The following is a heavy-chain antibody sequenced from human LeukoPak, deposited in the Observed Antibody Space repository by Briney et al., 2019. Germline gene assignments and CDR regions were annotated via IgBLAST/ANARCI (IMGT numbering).Heavy chain of an antibody. CDR1: GFTFGDYA. J-gene: IGHJ4*02. V-gene: IGHV3-49*04. CDR2: IRSKAYGGTT. D-gene: IGHD6-19*01. Sequence: GGSLRLSCTASGFTFGDYAMSWVRQAPGKGLEWVGFIRSKAYGGTTEYAASVKGRFTISRDDSKSIAYLQMNSLKTEDTAVYYCTRGYSSGWYAYWGQRTLATVSS. CDR3: TRGYSSGWYAY.